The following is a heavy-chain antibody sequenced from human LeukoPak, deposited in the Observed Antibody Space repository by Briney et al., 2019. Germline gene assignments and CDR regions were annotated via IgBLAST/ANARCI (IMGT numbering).Heavy chain of an antibody. J-gene: IGHJ6*03. CDR1: GFTLSSYS. V-gene: IGHV3-21*01. CDR2: ISSSSSDI. CDR3: AKDYYYYMDV. Sequence: GGSLRLSCAASGFTLSSYSMNWVRQAPGKGLEWVSSISSSSSDIYYADSVKGRFTISRDNAKNSLYLQMNSLRAEDTAVYYCAKDYYYYMDVWGKGTTVTVSS.